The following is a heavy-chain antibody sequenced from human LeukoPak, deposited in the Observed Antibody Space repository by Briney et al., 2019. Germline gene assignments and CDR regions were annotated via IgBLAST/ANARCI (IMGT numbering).Heavy chain of an antibody. D-gene: IGHD3-10*01. CDR3: ARVPTKVMVRGGVDY. Sequence: ASVKVSCKASGYTFTSYGISWVRQAPGQGLEWMGWISAYNGNTNYAQKLQGRVTMTTDTSTSTAYMELRSLRSDDTAVYYCARVPTKVMVRGGVDYWGQGTLVPVSS. J-gene: IGHJ4*02. CDR2: ISAYNGNT. CDR1: GYTFTSYG. V-gene: IGHV1-18*01.